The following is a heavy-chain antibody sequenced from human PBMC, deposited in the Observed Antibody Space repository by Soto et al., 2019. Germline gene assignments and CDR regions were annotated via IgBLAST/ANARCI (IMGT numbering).Heavy chain of an antibody. J-gene: IGHJ1*01. CDR2: INAGNGNT. CDR3: ARVHVLYCGGDCWYFQH. D-gene: IGHD2-21*02. CDR1: GYTFTSYA. Sequence: QVQLVQSGAEVKKPGASVKVSCKASGYTFTSYAMHWVRQAPGQRLEWMGWINAGNGNTKYSQKFQGRVTITRDTSASTAYMELSSLRSEDTAVYYCARVHVLYCGGDCWYFQHWGQGTLVTVSS. V-gene: IGHV1-3*01.